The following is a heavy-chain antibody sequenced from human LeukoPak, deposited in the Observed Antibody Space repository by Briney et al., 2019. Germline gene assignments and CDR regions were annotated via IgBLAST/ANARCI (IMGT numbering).Heavy chain of an antibody. Sequence: ASVKVSCKASGYTFTGYYMHWVRQAPGQGLEWMGWINPTSGGTNYAQKFQGRVTMTRDTSISTAYMELSRLRSDDTAVYYCARARVRAARPEDYWGQGTLVTVSS. CDR2: INPTSGGT. D-gene: IGHD6-6*01. CDR3: ARARVRAARPEDY. V-gene: IGHV1-2*02. J-gene: IGHJ4*02. CDR1: GYTFTGYY.